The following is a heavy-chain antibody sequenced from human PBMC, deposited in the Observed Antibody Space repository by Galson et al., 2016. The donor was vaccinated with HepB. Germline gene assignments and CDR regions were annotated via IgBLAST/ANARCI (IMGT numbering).Heavy chain of an antibody. D-gene: IGHD6-6*01. CDR1: GFTFSRNG. V-gene: IGHV3-33*05. J-gene: IGHJ4*02. Sequence: SLRLSCAASGFTFSRNGMHWVRQAPGKGLEWVAVILYDGSNKYYADSVKGRFTISRDNSKKMLYLQMNSLRAEDTAVYYCARGLEYSSSPTGQFDYWGQGTLATVSS. CDR3: ARGLEYSSSPTGQFDY. CDR2: ILYDGSNK.